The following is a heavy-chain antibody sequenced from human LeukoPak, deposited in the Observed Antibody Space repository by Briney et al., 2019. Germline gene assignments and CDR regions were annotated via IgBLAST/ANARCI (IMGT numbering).Heavy chain of an antibody. CDR3: ARTDSSGWYRPSDFDY. CDR1: GYTFTGYY. J-gene: IGHJ4*02. D-gene: IGHD6-19*01. V-gene: IGHV1-2*04. CDR2: INPNSGDT. Sequence: ASVKVSCKASGYTFTGYYIHWVRQAPGQGLEWMGWINPNSGDTNYAQNFQGWVTMTRNTSISTAYMELSSLRSEDTAVYYCARTDSSGWYRPSDFDYWGQGTLVTVSS.